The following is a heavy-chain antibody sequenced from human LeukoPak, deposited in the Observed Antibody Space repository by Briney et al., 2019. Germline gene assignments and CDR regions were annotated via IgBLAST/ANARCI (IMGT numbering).Heavy chain of an antibody. CDR2: FDPEDGET. Sequence: ASVTVSCTVSGYTLTELSMHWVRQAPGKGPEWMGGFDPEDGETIYAQKFQGRVTMTEDTSTDTAYMELSSLRSEDTAVYYCALLGESREWFDPWGQGTLVTVSS. CDR3: ALLGESREWFDP. J-gene: IGHJ5*02. CDR1: GYTLTELS. V-gene: IGHV1-24*01. D-gene: IGHD3-10*01.